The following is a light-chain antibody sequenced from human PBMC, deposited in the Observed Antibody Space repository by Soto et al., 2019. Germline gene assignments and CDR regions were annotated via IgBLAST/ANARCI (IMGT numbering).Light chain of an antibody. Sequence: QAAVTHRASVSGAAGRWASIYCTENRGDVGGYNYVSWYQQHPGKAPKLMIYDVTYRPSWASNRFSGSKAGNSASLTISGLRAEDEADYYCSSYTPDSTYVFGTGTKVTVL. CDR2: DVT. CDR3: SSYTPDSTYV. CDR1: RGDVGGYNY. J-gene: IGLJ1*01. V-gene: IGLV2-14*01.